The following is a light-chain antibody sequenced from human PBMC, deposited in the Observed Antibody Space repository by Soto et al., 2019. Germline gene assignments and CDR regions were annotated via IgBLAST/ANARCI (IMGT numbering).Light chain of an antibody. CDR1: SSDVGSYNY. J-gene: IGLJ2*01. CDR3: SSYTTSSTLDVV. CDR2: DVS. Sequence: QSALTQPASVSGSPGQSITISCTGTSSDVGSYNYVSWYQQHPDKAPKLMIYDVSDRPSGVSNRFSGSKSGNTASLTISGLQAEDEADYYCSSYTTSSTLDVVFGGGTKLTVL. V-gene: IGLV2-14*03.